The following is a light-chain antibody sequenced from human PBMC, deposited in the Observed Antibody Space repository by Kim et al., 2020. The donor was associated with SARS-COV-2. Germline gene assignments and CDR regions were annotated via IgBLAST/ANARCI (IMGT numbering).Light chain of an antibody. V-gene: IGKV4-1*01. J-gene: IGKJ1*01. Sequence: IVMTQSPDSLAVSLGERATINCKSSQSVLYSSNNKNYLAWYRQKPGQPPKLLIYWASTRESGVPDRFSGGGSGTDFTLTISSLQAEDVAVYYCQQYYSARTFGQVTKVDIK. CDR3: QQYYSART. CDR2: WAS. CDR1: QSVLYSSNNKNY.